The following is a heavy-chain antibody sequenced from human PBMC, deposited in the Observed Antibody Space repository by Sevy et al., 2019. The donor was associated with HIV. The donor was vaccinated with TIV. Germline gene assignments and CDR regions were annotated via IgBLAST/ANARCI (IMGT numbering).Heavy chain of an antibody. D-gene: IGHD2-15*01. CDR1: GFSFSYYP. Sequence: GGSLRLSCAASGFSFSYYPMHWVRQAPGKGLEWVALMSYDGVNQYYAASVKGRFTVSRVNSKNTLYMEMNNLRPEDTAVYYCARVVGRGEYLIYAYLDYWGQGTLVTVSS. J-gene: IGHJ4*02. CDR2: MSYDGVNQ. CDR3: ARVVGRGEYLIYAYLDY. V-gene: IGHV3-30*01.